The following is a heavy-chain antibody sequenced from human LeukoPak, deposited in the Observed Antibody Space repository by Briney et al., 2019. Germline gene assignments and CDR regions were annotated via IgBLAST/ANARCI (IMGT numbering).Heavy chain of an antibody. J-gene: IGHJ4*02. CDR3: ARFDDSSGYCPDY. V-gene: IGHV1-69*04. D-gene: IGHD3-22*01. Sequence: SVKVSCKASGGTFSSYVISWVRQAPGQGLEWMGRIIPLLGITNYAQKFQGRVTITADKFTYTAYMELSSLRSEDTAVYYCARFDDSSGYCPDYWGQGTLVTVSS. CDR2: IIPLLGIT. CDR1: GGTFSSYV.